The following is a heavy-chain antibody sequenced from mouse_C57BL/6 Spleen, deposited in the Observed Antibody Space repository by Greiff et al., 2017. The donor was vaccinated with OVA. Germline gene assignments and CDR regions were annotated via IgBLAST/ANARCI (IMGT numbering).Heavy chain of an antibody. J-gene: IGHJ4*01. CDR2: ISSGSSTI. V-gene: IGHV5-17*01. D-gene: IGHD1-1*01. CDR1: GFTFSDYG. Sequence: VQLKQSGGGLVKPGGSLKLSCAASGFTFSDYGMHWVRQAPEKGLEWVAYISSGSSTIYYADTVKGRFTISRDNAKNTLFLQMTSLRSEDTAMYYCARPYYYGSSGYAMDYWGQGTSVTVSS. CDR3: ARPYYYGSSGYAMDY.